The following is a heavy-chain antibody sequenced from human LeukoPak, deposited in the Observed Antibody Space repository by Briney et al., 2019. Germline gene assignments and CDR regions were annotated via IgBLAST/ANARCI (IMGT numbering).Heavy chain of an antibody. CDR2: ISGGGGST. V-gene: IGHV3-23*01. CDR3: AKENWVYNWKYDSSGSGINY. J-gene: IGHJ4*02. Sequence: GGSLRLSCAASGFTFTNYAMSWVRQAPGKGLEWVSTISGGGGSTYSADSVMGRSTISRDNSKTTLYLQMSSLRAEDTAVYYCAKENWVYNWKYDSSGSGINYWGQGTRVTVSS. D-gene: IGHD3-22*01. CDR1: GFTFTNYA.